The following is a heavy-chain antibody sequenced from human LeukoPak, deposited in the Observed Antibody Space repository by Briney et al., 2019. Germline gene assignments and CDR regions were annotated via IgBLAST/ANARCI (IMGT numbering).Heavy chain of an antibody. Sequence: SSETLSLTCNVSGGSISHYYWSWIRQPPRKGLEWVGYIYYSVSTNYNHSLNSSVTISVNTSKNQFSLKLSSVAAADTAGYYCARESIVGSPWFDPWGQGTLVTVSS. V-gene: IGHV4-59*01. CDR2: IYYSVST. D-gene: IGHD1-26*01. CDR3: ARESIVGSPWFDP. J-gene: IGHJ5*02. CDR1: GGSISHYY.